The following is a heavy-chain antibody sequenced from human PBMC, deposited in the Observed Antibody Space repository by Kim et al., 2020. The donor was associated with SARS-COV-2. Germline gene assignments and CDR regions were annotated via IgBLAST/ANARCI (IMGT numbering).Heavy chain of an antibody. V-gene: IGHV3-48*03. CDR2: ISSSGSTI. Sequence: GGSLRLSCAASGFTFSSYEMNWVRQAPGKGLEWVSYISSSGSTIYYADSVKGRFTISRDNAKNSLYLQMNSLRAEDTAVYYCARDPNGSSYNYYGMDVWGQGTTVTVSS. J-gene: IGHJ6*02. CDR1: GFTFSSYE. D-gene: IGHD6-13*01. CDR3: ARDPNGSSYNYYGMDV.